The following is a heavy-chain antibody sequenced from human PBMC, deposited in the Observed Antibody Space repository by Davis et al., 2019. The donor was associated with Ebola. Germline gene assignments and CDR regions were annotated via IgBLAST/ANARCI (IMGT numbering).Heavy chain of an antibody. J-gene: IGHJ4*02. Sequence: PSETLSLTCAVYGGSFSGYYWSWVRQAPGKGLEWVANIKQDGSEKYYVDSVKGRFTISRDNAKNSLYLQMNSLRAEDTAVYYCAREQATVYYFDYWGQGTLVTVSS. CDR3: AREQATVYYFDY. CDR2: IKQDGSEK. CDR1: GGSFSGYY. D-gene: IGHD4-11*01. V-gene: IGHV3-7*01.